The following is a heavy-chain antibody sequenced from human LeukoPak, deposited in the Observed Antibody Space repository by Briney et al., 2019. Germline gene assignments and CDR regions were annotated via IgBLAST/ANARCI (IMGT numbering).Heavy chain of an antibody. V-gene: IGHV1-2*06. CDR1: GYTFTGYY. CDR2: INPNSGGT. Sequence: ASVKVSCKASGYTFTGYYMHWVRQAPGQGLEWMGRINPNSGGTNYAQKFRGRVTMTRDTSTSTVYMELSSLRSEDTAVYYCARTKTVTQYYFDYWGQGTLVTVSS. J-gene: IGHJ4*02. D-gene: IGHD4-23*01. CDR3: ARTKTVTQYYFDY.